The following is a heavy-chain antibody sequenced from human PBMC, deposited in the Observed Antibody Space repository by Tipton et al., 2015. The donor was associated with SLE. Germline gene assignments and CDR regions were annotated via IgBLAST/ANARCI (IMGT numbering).Heavy chain of an antibody. Sequence: TLSLTCAVFGGSFSAYYWSWVRQPPGKGLEWIGEIDRSGNTNYSPSLKSRVTISVDTSNNQFSLKLTSVTAADTAVYYCARGGTWYAIDYWGQGTRVTVSS. V-gene: IGHV4-34*01. J-gene: IGHJ4*02. CDR2: IDRSGNT. CDR3: ARGGTWYAIDY. CDR1: GGSFSAYY. D-gene: IGHD6-13*01.